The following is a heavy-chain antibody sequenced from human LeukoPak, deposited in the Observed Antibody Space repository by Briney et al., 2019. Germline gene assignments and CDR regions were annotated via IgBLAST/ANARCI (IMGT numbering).Heavy chain of an antibody. V-gene: IGHV6-1*01. CDR2: TYYRSNWYN. J-gene: IGHJ4*02. CDR3: ARDRPNSSAWTPLDY. D-gene: IGHD6-19*01. Sequence: SQTLSLTCAISGDSVSSNSAAWNWISQSPSRSLEWLGRTYYRSNWYNDYAVSVKSRITINPDTSKNQFCLQLNCVTPEDTAVYYCARDRPNSSAWTPLDYWGQGTLVTVSS. CDR1: GDSVSSNSAA.